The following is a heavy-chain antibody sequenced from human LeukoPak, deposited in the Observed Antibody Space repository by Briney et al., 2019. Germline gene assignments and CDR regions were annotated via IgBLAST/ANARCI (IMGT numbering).Heavy chain of an antibody. Sequence: GGSLRLSCGASGFSFSNYAMNWVRQAPGKGLEWVSSISSSSSYIYYADSVKGRFTISRDNAKNSLYLQMNSLRAEDTAVYYCARLPSDRYCSGGSCYSYYYYMDVWGKGTTVTVSS. D-gene: IGHD2-15*01. CDR3: ARLPSDRYCSGGSCYSYYYYMDV. J-gene: IGHJ6*03. CDR2: ISSSSSYI. V-gene: IGHV3-21*01. CDR1: GFSFSNYA.